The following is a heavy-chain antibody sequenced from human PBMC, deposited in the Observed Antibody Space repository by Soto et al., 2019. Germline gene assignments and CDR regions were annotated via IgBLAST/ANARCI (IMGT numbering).Heavy chain of an antibody. CDR1: GFSVNDAW. D-gene: IGHD3-10*01. V-gene: IGHV3-15*01. CDR2: IRRKSDGGAT. CDR3: TTGIGTMDY. Sequence: GGSLRLSCAASGFSVNDAWMCWVRQAPGKGLECVGRIRRKSDGGATDYAADVKGRFIISRDDAKNTLYLQMNSLKVEDTGVYYCTTGIGTMDYWGQGSLVTVSS. J-gene: IGHJ4*02.